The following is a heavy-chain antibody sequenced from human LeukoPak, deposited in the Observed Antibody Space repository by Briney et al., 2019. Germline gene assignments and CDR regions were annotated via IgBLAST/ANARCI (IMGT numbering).Heavy chain of an antibody. CDR3: ARDRERAFDI. CDR2: ISYSGST. D-gene: IGHD1-26*01. CDR1: GGSISGYY. J-gene: IGHJ3*02. V-gene: IGHV4-59*01. Sequence: PSETLSLTCTVSGGSISGYYWSWIRQPPGKGLEWIGYISYSGSTNYNPSRKSRVTISVDTSKNQFSLKLSSVTAADTAVYYCARDRERAFDIWGQGTLVTVSS.